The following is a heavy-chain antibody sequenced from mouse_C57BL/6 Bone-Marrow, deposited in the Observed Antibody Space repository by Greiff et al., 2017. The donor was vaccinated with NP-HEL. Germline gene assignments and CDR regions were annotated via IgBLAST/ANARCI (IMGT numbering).Heavy chain of an antibody. CDR3: AREKTVVDLDY. J-gene: IGHJ2*01. Sequence: EVKVEESGGGLVKPGGSLKLSCAASGFTFSSYAMSWVRQTPEKRLEWVATISDGGSYTYYPDNVKGRFTISRDNAKNHLYLQMSHMKSEDTAMYYCAREKTVVDLDYWGQGTTLTVSS. CDR1: GFTFSSYA. CDR2: ISDGGSYT. D-gene: IGHD1-1*01. V-gene: IGHV5-4*01.